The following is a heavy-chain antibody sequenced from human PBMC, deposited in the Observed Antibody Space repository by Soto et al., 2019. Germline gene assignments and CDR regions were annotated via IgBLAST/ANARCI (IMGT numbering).Heavy chain of an antibody. CDR3: VRDPVAGTCVQY. J-gene: IGHJ4*02. CDR1: GYTFTTYG. Sequence: QVQPVQSGAEVKKPGASVKVSCKASGYTFTTYGISWVRQAPGKGLEWVGWINAYNGNTNYAQKLQGRVTMTTDTSTSTAYIVLRTLRYDDTAVYDCVRDPVAGTCVQYSGQGVLVTVSS. D-gene: IGHD6-19*01. CDR2: INAYNGNT. V-gene: IGHV1-18*01.